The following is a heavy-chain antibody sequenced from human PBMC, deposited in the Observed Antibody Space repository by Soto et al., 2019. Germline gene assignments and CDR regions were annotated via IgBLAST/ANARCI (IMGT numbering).Heavy chain of an antibody. V-gene: IGHV4-34*01. CDR3: ARASEGGGYCSGGSCYAIDY. D-gene: IGHD2-15*01. Sequence: SETLSLTCAVYGGSFSGYYWSWIRQPPGKGLEWIGEINHSGSTNYNPSLKSRVTISVDTSKNQFSLKLSSVTAADTAVYYCARASEGGGYCSGGSCYAIDYWGQGTLATVSS. CDR2: INHSGST. J-gene: IGHJ4*02. CDR1: GGSFSGYY.